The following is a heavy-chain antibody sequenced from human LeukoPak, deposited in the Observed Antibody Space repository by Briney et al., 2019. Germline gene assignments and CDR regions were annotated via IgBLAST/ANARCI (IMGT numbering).Heavy chain of an antibody. V-gene: IGHV1-69*05. CDR1: GGTFSSYA. D-gene: IGHD6-19*01. CDR2: IIPIFGTA. J-gene: IGHJ3*02. Sequence: SVKASCKASGGTFSSYAISWVRQAPGQGLEWMGRIIPIFGTANYAQKFQGRVTITTDESTSTAYMELSSLRSEDTAVYYCANWGLVPSDAFDIWGQGTMVTVSS. CDR3: ANWGLVPSDAFDI.